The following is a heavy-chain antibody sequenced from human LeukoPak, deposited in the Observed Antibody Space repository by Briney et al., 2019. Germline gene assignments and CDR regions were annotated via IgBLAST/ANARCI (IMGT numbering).Heavy chain of an antibody. CDR3: ARVRDGLKPAPYDY. J-gene: IGHJ4*02. CDR2: IKQDGSER. CDR1: RFTFSTYW. D-gene: IGHD5-24*01. Sequence: GGSLRLSCAAFRFTFSTYWMTWVRQAPGKGLEWVANIKQDGSERYYVDSVKGRFTISRDHAKNLLYLQMNSMRAEDTAVYYCARVRDGLKPAPYDYWGQGSLVTVSS. V-gene: IGHV3-7*03.